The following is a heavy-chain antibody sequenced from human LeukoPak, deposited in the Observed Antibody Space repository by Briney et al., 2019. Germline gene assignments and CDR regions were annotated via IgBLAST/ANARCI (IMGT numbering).Heavy chain of an antibody. D-gene: IGHD3-9*01. CDR2: INHSGST. J-gene: IGHJ5*02. CDR3: ASSFPRVLRYFDWLSSNWFDP. V-gene: IGHV4-34*01. CDR1: GGSFSGYY. Sequence: SETLSLTCAVYGGSFSGYYWGWTRQPPGKGLEWIGEINHSGSTNYNPSLKSRVTISVDTSKNQFSLKLSSVTAADTAVYYCASSFPRVLRYFDWLSSNWFDPWGQGTLVTVSS.